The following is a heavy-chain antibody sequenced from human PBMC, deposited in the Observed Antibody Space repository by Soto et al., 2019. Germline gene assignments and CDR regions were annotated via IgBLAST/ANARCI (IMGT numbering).Heavy chain of an antibody. D-gene: IGHD6-6*01. J-gene: IGHJ6*02. V-gene: IGHV3-30*18. CDR1: GFTFSSYG. Sequence: QVQLVESGGGVVQPGRSLRLSCAASGFTFSSYGMHWVRQAPGKGLEWVAVISYDGSNKYYADSVKGRFTISRDNSKNTLYLQMNSLRAEDTAVYYCAKDLLSYSSSSIVASYYYYGMDVWGQGTTVTVSS. CDR3: AKDLLSYSSSSIVASYYYYGMDV. CDR2: ISYDGSNK.